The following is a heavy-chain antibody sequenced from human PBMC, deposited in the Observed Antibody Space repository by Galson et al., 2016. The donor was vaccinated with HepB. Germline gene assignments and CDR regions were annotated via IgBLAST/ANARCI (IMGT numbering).Heavy chain of an antibody. Sequence: SLRLSCAASGFRFSGHGMHWVRQAPGKGLEWVGIISYHGIDKYIADSVKGRFSISRDNSRNTLYLQMNSLRPEDTAVYYCAKGGDNWNFFDSCGQGTLVTVPS. CDR3: AKGGDNWNFFDS. CDR2: ISYHGIDK. J-gene: IGHJ4*02. V-gene: IGHV3-30*18. CDR1: GFRFSGHG. D-gene: IGHD1-7*01.